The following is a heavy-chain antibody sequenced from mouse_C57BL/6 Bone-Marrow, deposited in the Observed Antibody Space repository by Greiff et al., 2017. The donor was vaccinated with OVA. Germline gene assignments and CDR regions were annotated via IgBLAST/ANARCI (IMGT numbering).Heavy chain of an antibody. CDR1: GYTFTDHT. CDR3: AREGGDGSWFAY. Sequence: VQLQQSDAELVKPGASVKISCKVSGYTFTDHTIHWMKQRPEQGLAWIGYIYPRDGSTKYNEKFKGKATLTADNSSSTAYMQLNSLTSEDSAVYFCAREGGDGSWFAYWGQGTLVTVSA. D-gene: IGHD2-3*01. V-gene: IGHV1-78*01. J-gene: IGHJ3*01. CDR2: IYPRDGST.